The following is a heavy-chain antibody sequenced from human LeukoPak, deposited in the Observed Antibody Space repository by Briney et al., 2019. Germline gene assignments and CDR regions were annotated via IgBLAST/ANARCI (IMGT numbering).Heavy chain of an antibody. V-gene: IGHV4-34*01. Sequence: SETLSLTCAVYGGSFSGYYWSWIRQPPGKGLEWIGEINHSGSTNYNPSLKSRVTISVDTSKNQFSLEMTSVTAADTAVYYCAKDQNPTKWGQGALVIVSS. CDR2: INHSGST. CDR1: GGSFSGYY. D-gene: IGHD1-14*01. CDR3: AKDQNPTK. J-gene: IGHJ4*02.